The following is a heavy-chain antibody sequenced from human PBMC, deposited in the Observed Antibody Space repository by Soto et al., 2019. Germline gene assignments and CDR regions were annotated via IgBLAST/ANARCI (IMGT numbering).Heavy chain of an antibody. CDR1: GFTFSSYW. CDR2: INSDGSST. Sequence: PGGSLRLSCAASGFTFSSYWMHWVRQAPGKGLVWVSRINSDGSSTSYADSVKGRFTISRDNAKNTLYLQMNSLRAEDTAVYYCARGYYDFWSGYYPGAFDIWGQGTMVTVSS. D-gene: IGHD3-3*01. J-gene: IGHJ3*02. CDR3: ARGYYDFWSGYYPGAFDI. V-gene: IGHV3-74*01.